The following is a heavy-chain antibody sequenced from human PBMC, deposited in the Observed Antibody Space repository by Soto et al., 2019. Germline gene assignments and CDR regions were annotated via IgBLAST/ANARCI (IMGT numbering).Heavy chain of an antibody. CDR1: GGTFSSYA. CDR3: ARTTYGDYGKPGFYYYGMDV. J-gene: IGHJ6*02. CDR2: IIPIFGTA. D-gene: IGHD4-17*01. Sequence: QVQLVQSGAEVKKPGSSVKVSCKASGGTFSSYAISWVRQAPGQGLEWMGGIIPIFGTANYGQKFQGRVTITADEATSTAYMEMSSLRSEDTAVYYCARTTYGDYGKPGFYYYGMDVWGQGTTVTVSS. V-gene: IGHV1-69*01.